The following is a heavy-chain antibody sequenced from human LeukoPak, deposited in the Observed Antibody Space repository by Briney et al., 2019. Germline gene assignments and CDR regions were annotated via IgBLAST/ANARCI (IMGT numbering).Heavy chain of an antibody. J-gene: IGHJ4*02. CDR2: ISYSGST. V-gene: IGHV4-59*01. CDR3: ARGFDSKSTYFDY. D-gene: IGHD5-12*01. Sequence: SETLSLTCTVSGGSISSYYWNWIRQPPGKGLEWIGYISYSGSTNYNPSLKSRVTISLDTSKNQFSLKLRSVTAADTAVYYCARGFDSKSTYFDYWGQGTLVTVSS. CDR1: GGSISSYY.